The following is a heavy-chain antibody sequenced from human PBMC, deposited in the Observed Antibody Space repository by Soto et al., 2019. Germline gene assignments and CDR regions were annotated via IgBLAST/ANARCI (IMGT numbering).Heavy chain of an antibody. Sequence: APVKVTCRASGYTFTGYYMHWVRQAPGQGIEWMGWINPNSGGTNYAQKFQGRVTMTRDTSISTAYMELSRLRSDDTAVYYCARGRPDYYDSSGYSGSFDYWGQGTLVTVSS. V-gene: IGHV1-2*02. D-gene: IGHD3-22*01. CDR1: GYTFTGYY. J-gene: IGHJ4*02. CDR2: INPNSGGT. CDR3: ARGRPDYYDSSGYSGSFDY.